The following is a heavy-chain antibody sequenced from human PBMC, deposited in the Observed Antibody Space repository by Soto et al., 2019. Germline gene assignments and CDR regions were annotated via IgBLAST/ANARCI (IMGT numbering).Heavy chain of an antibody. J-gene: IGHJ5*02. Sequence: QVQLVQSGAEVKKPGASVKVSCKASVYTFTSYDINWVRQATGQGLEYLGWMNPNSGNTGYVQKFQGRVTMTRDTSISTAYMELSSLRSEDSAVYFCARGIKYGAYARWFDPWGQGTLVTVSS. V-gene: IGHV1-8*01. CDR1: VYTFTSYD. D-gene: IGHD4-17*01. CDR3: ARGIKYGAYARWFDP. CDR2: MNPNSGNT.